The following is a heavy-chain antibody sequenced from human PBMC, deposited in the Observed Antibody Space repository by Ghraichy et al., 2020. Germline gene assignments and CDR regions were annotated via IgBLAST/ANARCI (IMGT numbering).Heavy chain of an antibody. D-gene: IGHD2-2*01. CDR3: ARSSSTSISRFDP. V-gene: IGHV4-59*12. J-gene: IGHJ5*02. Sequence: SETLSLTCTVSGGSMGTFYWSWIRQMPGKGLEWMGYVSKTGSASHNPSLESRLTMSVETSKGQVSLNLSSVTAADTAVYYCARSSSTSISRFDPWGRGTLVTVSS. CDR1: GGSMGTFY. CDR2: VSKTGSA.